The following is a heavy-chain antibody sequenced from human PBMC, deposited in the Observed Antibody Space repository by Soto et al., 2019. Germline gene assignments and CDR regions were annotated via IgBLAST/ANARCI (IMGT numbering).Heavy chain of an antibody. Sequence: QVQLQESGPGLVKPSQTLSLTCTVSGGSISSGGYYWSWIRQHPGKGLEWIGYIYYSGSTYYNPSLKSRVTISVDTSKILFSLKLSSVTAADTAVYYCARGVEWLLWFDYWGQGTLVTVSS. V-gene: IGHV4-31*03. CDR3: ARGVEWLLWFDY. J-gene: IGHJ4*02. CDR2: IYYSGST. D-gene: IGHD3-3*01. CDR1: GGSISSGGYY.